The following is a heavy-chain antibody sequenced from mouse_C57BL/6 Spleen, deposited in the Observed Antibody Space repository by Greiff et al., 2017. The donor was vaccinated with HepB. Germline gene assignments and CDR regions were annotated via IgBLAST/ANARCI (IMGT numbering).Heavy chain of an antibody. CDR2: ISSGGSYT. V-gene: IGHV5-6*01. D-gene: IGHD2-1*01. CDR1: GFTFSSYG. J-gene: IGHJ4*01. CDR3: ARQDLPGAMDY. Sequence: EVMLVESGGDLVKPGGSLKLSCAASGFTFSSYGMSWVRQTQDKRLEWVATISSGGSYTYYPDSVKGRFTISRDNAKNTLYLQMSSLKSEDTALYYSARQDLPGAMDYWGQGTSVTVSS.